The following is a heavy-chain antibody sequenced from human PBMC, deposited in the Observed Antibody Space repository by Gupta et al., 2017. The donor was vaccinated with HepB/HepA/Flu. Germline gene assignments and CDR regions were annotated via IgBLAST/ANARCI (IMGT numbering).Heavy chain of an antibody. D-gene: IGHD4-17*01. CDR2: GHYTAES. V-gene: IGHV4-59*08. CDR1: GYSIRNYY. J-gene: IGHJ6*02. Sequence: QVQLQQSGPGLVKPSETLSLTCSVAGYSIRNYYWSWVRQPPGKGLGWSGDGHYTAESNYLPYMKSRLTGAGEPSKGQFSRRRDSVTAADTAIKIWARNANGDTDPMDVGGQGTTVTVSS. CDR3: ARNANGDTDPMDV.